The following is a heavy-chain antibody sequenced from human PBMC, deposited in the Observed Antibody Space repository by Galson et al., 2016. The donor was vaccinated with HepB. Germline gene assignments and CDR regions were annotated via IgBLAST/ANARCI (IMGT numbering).Heavy chain of an antibody. J-gene: IGHJ3*01. D-gene: IGHD3-3*01. Sequence: SVKVSCKASGYTFTTQVFSWVRQAPGQGLEWMGWISAYNGNTNYAQKFQGRVTMTTDTSTSTAYMELRSLRSDDTAVYYCARGRNVLRFFELNDNAFDVWGQGTMVTISP. CDR2: ISAYNGNT. V-gene: IGHV1-18*01. CDR3: ARGRNVLRFFELNDNAFDV. CDR1: GYTFTTQV.